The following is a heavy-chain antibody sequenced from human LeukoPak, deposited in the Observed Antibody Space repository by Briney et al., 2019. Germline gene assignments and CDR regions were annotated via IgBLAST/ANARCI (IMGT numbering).Heavy chain of an antibody. Sequence: SETLSLTCAVYGGSFSGYYWSWIRQPPGKGLEWIGEINHSGSTNYNPSLKSRVTISVDTSKNQFSLKLSSVTAADTAVYYCARVGSWNYLSCYYYYGMDVWGQGTTVTVSS. D-gene: IGHD1-7*01. CDR2: INHSGST. V-gene: IGHV4-34*01. CDR1: GGSFSGYY. CDR3: ARVGSWNYLSCYYYYGMDV. J-gene: IGHJ6*02.